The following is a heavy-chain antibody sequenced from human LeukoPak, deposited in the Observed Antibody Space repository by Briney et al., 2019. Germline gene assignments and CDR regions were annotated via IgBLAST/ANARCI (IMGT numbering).Heavy chain of an antibody. CDR3: AKDYYYDSSGYIFDY. V-gene: IGHV3-23*01. D-gene: IGHD3-22*01. Sequence: PGGSLRLSCAASGFTFSSYAMSWVRQAPGKGLEWVSAISGSGGSTYYADSVKGRSTISRDNSKNTLYLQMNSLRAEDTAVYYCAKDYYYDSSGYIFDYWGQGTLVTVSS. CDR2: ISGSGGST. CDR1: GFTFSSYA. J-gene: IGHJ4*02.